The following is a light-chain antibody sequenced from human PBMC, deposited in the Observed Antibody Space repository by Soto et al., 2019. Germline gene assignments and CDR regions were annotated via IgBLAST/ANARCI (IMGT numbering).Light chain of an antibody. CDR3: SSYTASNSFY. Sequence: QSVLTQPASVSGSPGQSITISCTGTSTDIGAYIYVSWYQQHPDKAPKLIIYDVTNRPSGVSNRFSGSKSGNTASLTISGLQAEDEADYYCSSYTASNSFYFGTGTKVTVL. CDR2: DVT. CDR1: STDIGAYIY. V-gene: IGLV2-14*01. J-gene: IGLJ1*01.